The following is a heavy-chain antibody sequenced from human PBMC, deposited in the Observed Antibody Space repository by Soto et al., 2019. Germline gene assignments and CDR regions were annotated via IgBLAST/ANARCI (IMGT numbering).Heavy chain of an antibody. CDR2: IYYSGST. CDR1: GGSISSYY. Sequence: TSETLSLTCTVSGGSISSYYWSWIRQPPGKGLEWIGYIYYSGSTNYNPSLKSRVTISVDTSKNQFSLKLSSVTAADTAVYYCAREAVAGYDDAFDIWGQGTMVTVSS. D-gene: IGHD6-19*01. CDR3: AREAVAGYDDAFDI. J-gene: IGHJ3*02. V-gene: IGHV4-59*12.